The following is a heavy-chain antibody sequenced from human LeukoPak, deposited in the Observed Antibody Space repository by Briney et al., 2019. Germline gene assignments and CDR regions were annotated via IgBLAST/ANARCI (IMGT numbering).Heavy chain of an antibody. V-gene: IGHV5-51*01. CDR2: IDPSDSET. J-gene: IGHJ4*02. CDR3: AKQTAMGRSGDY. Sequence: GESLKISCKASGYSFTSYWIGWVRQMPGKGLEWMGIIDPSDSETRYTPSFQGQVTISVDKSLTTADLQWNSLKASDTAMYYCAKQTAMGRSGDYWGQGTLVTVSS. CDR1: GYSFTSYW. D-gene: IGHD5-18*01.